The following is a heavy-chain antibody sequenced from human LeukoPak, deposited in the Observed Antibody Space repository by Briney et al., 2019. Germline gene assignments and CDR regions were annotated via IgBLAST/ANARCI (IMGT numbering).Heavy chain of an antibody. CDR3: ARYRRSRGGASLEH. J-gene: IGHJ5*02. D-gene: IGHD2-15*01. Sequence: GGSLRLSCLASGFTFRNFAMHWVRQAPGRGLEWLSTISHDGSSNYYAAFVRGLFTVSRDTSNSTLYLLIDRLRPDDAAVYFCARYRRSRGGASLEHWGQGTLVTVSA. CDR2: ISHDGSSN. CDR1: GFTFRNFA. V-gene: IGHV3-30*04.